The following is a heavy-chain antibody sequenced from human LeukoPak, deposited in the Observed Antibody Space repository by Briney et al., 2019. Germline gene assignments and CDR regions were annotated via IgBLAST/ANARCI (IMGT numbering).Heavy chain of an antibody. CDR2: ISSSGSTT. CDR3: AREADTGGYRFDY. V-gene: IGHV3-48*03. J-gene: IGHJ4*02. CDR1: GFTFSSYE. D-gene: IGHD6-19*01. Sequence: GGSLRLSCAASGFTFSSYEMIWVRQAPGTGLEWLSYISSSGSTTLYADSVKGRLTISRDNSKNSLFLQMSSLRAEDTAVYYCAREADTGGYRFDYWGRGTLLTVSS.